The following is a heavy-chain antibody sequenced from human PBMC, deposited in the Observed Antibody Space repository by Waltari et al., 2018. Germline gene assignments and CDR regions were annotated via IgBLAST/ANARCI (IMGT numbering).Heavy chain of an antibody. J-gene: IGHJ4*02. Sequence: EVQLVESGGGLVKPGGSLRLSCAASGFTFSNAWMRWVRQAPGKGLEWVGRIKSKTDGGTTDYAAPVKGRFTISRDDSKNTLYLQMNSLKTEDTAVYYCTTALPDYGDYLDYWGQGTLVTVSS. D-gene: IGHD4-17*01. CDR1: GFTFSNAW. V-gene: IGHV3-15*01. CDR3: TTALPDYGDYLDY. CDR2: IKSKTDGGTT.